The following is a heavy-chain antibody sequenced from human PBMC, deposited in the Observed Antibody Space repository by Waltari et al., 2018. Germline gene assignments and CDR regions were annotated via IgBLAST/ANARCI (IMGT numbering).Heavy chain of an antibody. D-gene: IGHD1-26*01. CDR1: GFNFDDYA. CDR2: ISCNSDNI. Sequence: EVQLVESGGGLVQPGRSLRLSCAVSGFNFDDYAMPWVRHAPGKGLDGVLGISCNSDNIGYADSVKGRFTISRDNAKNSLYLQMNSLRPEDTALYYCAKGHSGSYGLKDWGQGTLVTVSS. CDR3: AKGHSGSYGLKD. J-gene: IGHJ4*02. V-gene: IGHV3-9*01.